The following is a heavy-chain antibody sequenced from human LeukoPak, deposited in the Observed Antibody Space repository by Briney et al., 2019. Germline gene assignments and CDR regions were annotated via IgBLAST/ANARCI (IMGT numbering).Heavy chain of an antibody. V-gene: IGHV3-23*01. D-gene: IGHD6-19*01. J-gene: IGHJ5*02. CDR3: AREMPHTRGPGIAVAGRTEVVRWFDP. CDR2: ISGSGGST. CDR1: GFTFSSYA. Sequence: GGSLRLSCAASGFTFSSYAMSWVRQAPGKGLEWVSAISGSGGSTYYADSVKGRFTISTDNSKNTLYLQMNSLRAEDTAVYYCAREMPHTRGPGIAVAGRTEVVRWFDPWGQGTLVSVSS.